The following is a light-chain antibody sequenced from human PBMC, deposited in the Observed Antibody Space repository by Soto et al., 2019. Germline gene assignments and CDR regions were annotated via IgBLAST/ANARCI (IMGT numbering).Light chain of an antibody. V-gene: IGKV3-11*01. J-gene: IGKJ1*01. CDR2: DAS. CDR1: QSVSSY. Sequence: EIVLTQSPATLSLSPGERATLSCRAGQSVSSYLAWYQQKPGQAPRLLIYDASNRATGIPARFSGSGSGTDFTLTISSLEPEDFAVYYCQQRSNWPPRTFGQGTKVEIK. CDR3: QQRSNWPPRT.